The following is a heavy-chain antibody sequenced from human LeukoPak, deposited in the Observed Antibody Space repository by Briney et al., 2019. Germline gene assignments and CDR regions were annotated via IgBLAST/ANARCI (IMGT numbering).Heavy chain of an antibody. V-gene: IGHV4-4*07. CDR1: SVSINGYY. CDR2: FYFSGSS. J-gene: IGHJ3*02. Sequence: PSETLSLTCSVASVSINGYYWSWIRQSAGKGLEWLGRFYFSGSSDYNPSLKSRVSMSIDTSQNHFHLRLTSVTAADTGVYFCAREVNEKHDAFDMWGQGTMVAVSS. D-gene: IGHD2-8*01. CDR3: AREVNEKHDAFDM.